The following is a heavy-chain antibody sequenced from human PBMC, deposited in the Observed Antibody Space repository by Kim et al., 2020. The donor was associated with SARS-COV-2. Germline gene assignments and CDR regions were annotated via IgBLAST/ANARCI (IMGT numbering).Heavy chain of an antibody. Sequence: GGSLRLSCAVSGFTFSSYGMHWVRQAPGKGLEWVAVIWHDGSKKYYVDSVKGRFTISRDNSKNTLYLQMNTLRAEDTAVYYCVRNAENNWFDLWGQGTLV. J-gene: IGHJ5*02. V-gene: IGHV3-33*01. CDR2: IWHDGSKK. CDR1: GFTFSSYG. CDR3: VRNAENNWFDL.